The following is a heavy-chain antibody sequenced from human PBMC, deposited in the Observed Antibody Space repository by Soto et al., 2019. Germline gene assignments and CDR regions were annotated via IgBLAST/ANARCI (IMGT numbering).Heavy chain of an antibody. V-gene: IGHV3-23*01. D-gene: IGHD6-13*01. Sequence: GGSLRISCVVSGFIPSSYAMSWVRQAPGKGLEWVSGISGSGGATSYADSVKCRFTISRDNSKNTLYLQMNSLSAEDTAIYYCAKDAIMVSSSFNYFDFWGQGALVTVSS. J-gene: IGHJ4*02. CDR3: AKDAIMVSSSFNYFDF. CDR2: ISGSGGAT. CDR1: GFIPSSYA.